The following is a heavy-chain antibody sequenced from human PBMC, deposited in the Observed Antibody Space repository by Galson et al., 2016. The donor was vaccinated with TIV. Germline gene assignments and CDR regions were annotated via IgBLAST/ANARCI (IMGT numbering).Heavy chain of an antibody. CDR2: INDGNANT. Sequence: SVKVSCKASGYTFTNYAMHWVRQAPGQRLEWMGWINDGNANTKYSQKFQGRVTITRDESTSTAYMELSNLRSEDTAVYYCAREMYFYDSSRKGDAFDVWGQGSMVTVSS. D-gene: IGHD3-22*01. J-gene: IGHJ3*01. CDR1: GYTFTNYA. CDR3: AREMYFYDSSRKGDAFDV. V-gene: IGHV1-3*01.